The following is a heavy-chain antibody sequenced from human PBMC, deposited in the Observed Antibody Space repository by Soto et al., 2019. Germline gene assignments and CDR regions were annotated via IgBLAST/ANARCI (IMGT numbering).Heavy chain of an antibody. Sequence: SETLSLTCTVSGGSISSYYWSWIRQPPGKGLEWIGYIYYSGSTNYNPSLKSRLTISLDASKNQFSMRLTSVTAADAAVYFCARQMRGPIPYFGWLSPLTSWGQGTQVTVSS. J-gene: IGHJ5*02. CDR2: IYYSGST. D-gene: IGHD3-9*01. V-gene: IGHV4-59*08. CDR3: ARQMRGPIPYFGWLSPLTS. CDR1: GGSISSYY.